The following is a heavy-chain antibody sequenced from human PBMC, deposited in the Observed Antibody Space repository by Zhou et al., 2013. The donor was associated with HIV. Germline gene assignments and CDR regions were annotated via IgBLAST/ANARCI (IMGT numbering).Heavy chain of an antibody. CDR3: ARDRPYFDY. CDR2: ISAYNGDT. Sequence: QVQLVQSGAEVKRPGASVKVSCKTSGYTFTNHGITWMRQAPGQGLEWMGWISAYNGDTKFAQRVQGRVTMTIDTSTTTAHMELGSLRSDDTAVYYCARDRPYFDYWGQGTLVTVSS. D-gene: IGHD6-6*01. V-gene: IGHV1-18*01. J-gene: IGHJ4*02. CDR1: GYTFTNHG.